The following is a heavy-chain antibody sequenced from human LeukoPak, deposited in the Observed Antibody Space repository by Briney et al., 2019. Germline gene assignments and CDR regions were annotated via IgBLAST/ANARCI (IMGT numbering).Heavy chain of an antibody. CDR3: ARARAELLWFGELYRFDP. CDR1: GFTSSSYW. Sequence: PGGSLRLSCAASGFTSSSYWMSWVRQAPGKGLEWVANIMQDGSEKYYVDSVKGRSTISRDNAKNSLYLQMNSLRAEHTAVYYCARARAELLWFGELYRFDPWGQGTLVTVSS. J-gene: IGHJ5*02. V-gene: IGHV3-7*01. D-gene: IGHD3-10*01. CDR2: IMQDGSEK.